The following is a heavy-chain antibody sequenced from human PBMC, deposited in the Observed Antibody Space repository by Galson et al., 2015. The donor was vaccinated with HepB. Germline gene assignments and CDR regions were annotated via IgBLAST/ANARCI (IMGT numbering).Heavy chain of an antibody. V-gene: IGHV3-23*01. CDR2: LSSSGTSA. CDR1: GFILRNYA. Sequence: SLRLSCAASGFILRNYAMNWVRQAPGKGLEWVSTLSSSGTSAYYADSVKGRFTISRDDSKNTLYLQMSRLGAEDTAVYYCAKRGTYNWNDGPFDAWGQGTLVTVSS. CDR3: AKRGTYNWNDGPFDA. D-gene: IGHD1-1*01. J-gene: IGHJ4*02.